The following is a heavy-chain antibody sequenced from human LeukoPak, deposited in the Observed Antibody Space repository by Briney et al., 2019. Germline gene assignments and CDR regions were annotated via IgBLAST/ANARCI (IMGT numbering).Heavy chain of an antibody. CDR3: ARSRGDIRPDALDI. D-gene: IGHD4-17*01. CDR1: GFIFSSDS. V-gene: IGHV3-21*01. CDR2: ISSTGAYI. J-gene: IGHJ3*02. Sequence: GGSLRLSCATSGFIFSSDSMIWVRQAPGKGLEWVSSISSTGAYIYYADSLKGRFTISRDNAKNSLYLQMNSLRADDTAVYYCARSRGDIRPDALDIWGQGTMVTVSS.